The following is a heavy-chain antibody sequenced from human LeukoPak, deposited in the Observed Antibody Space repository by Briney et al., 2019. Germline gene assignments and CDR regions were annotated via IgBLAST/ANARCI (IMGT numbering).Heavy chain of an antibody. CDR2: ISYDGSNK. CDR1: GLTFSSYA. CDR3: ARGLGLYYFDY. J-gene: IGHJ4*02. D-gene: IGHD5/OR15-5a*01. V-gene: IGHV3-30*04. Sequence: PGRSLRLSCAASGLTFSSYAMHWVRQAPGKGLEWVAVISYDGSNKYYADSVKGRFTISRDNSKNTLYLQMNSLRAEDTAAYYCARGLGLYYFDYWGQGTLVTVSS.